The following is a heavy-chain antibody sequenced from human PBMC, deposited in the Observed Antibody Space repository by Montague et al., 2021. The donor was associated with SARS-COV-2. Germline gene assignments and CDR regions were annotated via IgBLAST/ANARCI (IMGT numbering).Heavy chain of an antibody. CDR1: GNSVCIMGAT. J-gene: IGHJ4*02. D-gene: IGHD3-16*01. V-gene: IGHV6-1*01. CDR3: SRIAFAVIPH. CDR2: SYFLLNSNY. Sequence: YAISGNSVCIMGATCSSERHTPSLHLRQFLMSYFLLNSNYDYAASVAGRVTVNPDTSKNQVSLELRSVTPEDTAVYYCSRIAFAVIPHWGQGTLVTVSS.